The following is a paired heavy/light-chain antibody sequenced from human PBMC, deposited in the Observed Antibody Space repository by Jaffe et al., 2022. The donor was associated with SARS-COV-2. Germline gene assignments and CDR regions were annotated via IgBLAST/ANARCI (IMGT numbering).Heavy chain of an antibody. CDR2: INRDGSEK. CDR3: VRDLSGGYCY. CDR1: GFTFSGYW. D-gene: IGHD2-21*02. J-gene: IGHJ4*02. V-gene: IGHV3-7*01. Sequence: EVRLVESGGGLVQPGGSLRLSCTASGFTFSGYWMNWVRQAPGQGLEWVANINRDGSEKSFVDSVKGRFTMSRDNAKNSLYLQMNSLRAEDTAMYYCVRDLSGGYCYWGQGVLVTVSS.
Light chain of an antibody. CDR1: SSNIGSKT. V-gene: IGLV1-44*01. CDR3: AAWDDSLNRYV. J-gene: IGLJ1*01. Sequence: QSVLTQPPSASGTPGQRVTISCSGSSSNIGSKTVNWYQQLPGTAPKLLIYSNNQRPSGVPDRFSGSKSGTSASLAISGLQSEDEADYYCAAWDDSLNRYVFGTATKVTVL. CDR2: SNN.